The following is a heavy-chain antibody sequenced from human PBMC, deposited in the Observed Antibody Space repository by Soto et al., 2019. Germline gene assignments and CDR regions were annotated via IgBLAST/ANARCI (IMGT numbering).Heavy chain of an antibody. CDR3: ARESDYPRGDGYYGMDV. V-gene: IGHV4-39*02. CDR2: MLYSGLT. Sequence: SETLSLTCSVSGYSVSSSDYYWAWIRQPPGKGLEWIGSMLYSGLTYYNPSLKSRFTLSVDTSKNQFSVRLNSVTASDTAVYYCARESDYPRGDGYYGMDVWGQGTTVTVSS. J-gene: IGHJ6*02. CDR1: GYSVSSSDYY. D-gene: IGHD4-17*01.